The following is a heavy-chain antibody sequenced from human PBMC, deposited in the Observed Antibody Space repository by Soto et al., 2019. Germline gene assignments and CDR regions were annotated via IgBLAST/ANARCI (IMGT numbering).Heavy chain of an antibody. V-gene: IGHV3-23*01. CDR2: ISGSGGST. CDR1: GFTFSSYA. Sequence: GGSLRLSCAASGFTFSSYAMSWVRQAPGKGLEWVSAISGSGGSTYYADSVKGRFTISRDNSKNTLYLQMNSLRAEDTAVYYCAKAGVLGYCSSTSCYGSYYYYYYMDVWGKGTTVTVSS. J-gene: IGHJ6*03. CDR3: AKAGVLGYCSSTSCYGSYYYYYYMDV. D-gene: IGHD2-2*01.